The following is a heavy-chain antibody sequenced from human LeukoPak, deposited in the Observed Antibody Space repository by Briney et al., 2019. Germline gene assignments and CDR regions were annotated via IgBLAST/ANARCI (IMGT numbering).Heavy chain of an antibody. CDR3: ARVRDSSGWYYYYMDV. Sequence: GGSLRLSCAASGFTVSSNYMSWVRQAPGKGLEWVSILYSGGSTYYADSVKGRFTVSRDNSKNTLSLQMNSLRAEDTAVYYCARVRDSSGWYYYYMDVWGKGTTVTVSS. CDR1: GFTVSSNY. CDR2: LYSGGST. V-gene: IGHV3-66*01. J-gene: IGHJ6*03. D-gene: IGHD6-19*01.